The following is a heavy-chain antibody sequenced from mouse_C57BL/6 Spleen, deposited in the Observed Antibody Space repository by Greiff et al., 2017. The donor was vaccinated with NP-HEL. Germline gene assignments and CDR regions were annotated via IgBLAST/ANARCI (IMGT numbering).Heavy chain of an antibody. CDR3: ARYYYVRSYEGMED. CDR2: INPNYGTT. J-gene: IGHJ4*01. V-gene: IGHV1-39*01. Sequence: QLQQSGPELVKPGASVKISCNASGYSFTDYNMNWVKQSNGKSLEWIGVINPNYGTTSYNQKFKGKATLTVDQSSSPAYMQLNSLTSEDSAVYNCARYYYVRSYEGMEDWGQGTSVTVS. D-gene: IGHD1-1*01. CDR1: GYSFTDYN.